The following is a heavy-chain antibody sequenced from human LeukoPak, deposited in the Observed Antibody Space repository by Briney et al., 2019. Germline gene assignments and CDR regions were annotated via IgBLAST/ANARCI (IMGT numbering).Heavy chain of an antibody. D-gene: IGHD4-17*01. Sequence: PSQTLSLTCTVSGGSISSGGYYWSWIRQHPGKGVEWIGYIYYSGSTYYNPSLKSRLTISVDASKNQFSLKLSSVTAADTAVYYCASADYEDAFDIWGQGTMVTVSS. J-gene: IGHJ3*02. CDR3: ASADYEDAFDI. CDR2: IYYSGST. V-gene: IGHV4-31*03. CDR1: GGSISSGGYY.